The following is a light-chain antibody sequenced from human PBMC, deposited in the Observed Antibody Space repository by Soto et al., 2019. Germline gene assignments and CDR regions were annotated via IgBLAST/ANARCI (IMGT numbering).Light chain of an antibody. V-gene: IGLV2-14*01. CDR3: TSYTTSNTVI. CDR2: EVS. Sequence: QSALTQPASVSGSPGQSITISCTGTSSDVGGYNYVSWYQHHPGRAPMLVINEVSIRPSGVSNRFSGSKSGNTASLTISGLQADDEADYYCTSYTTSNTVIFGGGTQLTVL. J-gene: IGLJ2*01. CDR1: SSDVGGYNY.